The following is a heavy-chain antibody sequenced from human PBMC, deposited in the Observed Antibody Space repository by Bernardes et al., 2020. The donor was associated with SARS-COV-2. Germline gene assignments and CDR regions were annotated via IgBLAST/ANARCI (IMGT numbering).Heavy chain of an antibody. CDR3: ARGPRRYDTSDYTRYFQH. Sequence: ASVKVSCKASGYTFSSYYMHWVRQAPGQGLEWMGIINPSGGSTNYAQKFQGRVTMTRDTSTSTVYMELSSLRSEDTAVYYCARGPRRYDTSDYTRYFQHWGQGTLVTVSS. D-gene: IGHD3-22*01. J-gene: IGHJ1*01. V-gene: IGHV1-46*01. CDR1: GYTFSSYY. CDR2: INPSGGST.